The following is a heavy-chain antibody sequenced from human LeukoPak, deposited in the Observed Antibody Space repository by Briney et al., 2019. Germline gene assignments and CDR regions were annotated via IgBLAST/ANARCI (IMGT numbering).Heavy chain of an antibody. J-gene: IGHJ4*02. D-gene: IGHD3-10*01. CDR3: ARHIGNSGSGSYLTYFDY. Sequence: SQTLSLTCTVSGGSISSGGYYWSWIRQHPGKGLEWIGYIYYSGSTHYNPSLKSRLTISVDTSKNQFSLKLSSVTAADTAVYYCARHIGNSGSGSYLTYFDYWGQGTLVTVSS. CDR1: GGSISSGGYY. CDR2: IYYSGST. V-gene: IGHV4-31*03.